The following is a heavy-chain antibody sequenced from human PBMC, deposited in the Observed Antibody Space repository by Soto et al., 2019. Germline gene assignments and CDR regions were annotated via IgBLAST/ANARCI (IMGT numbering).Heavy chain of an antibody. D-gene: IGHD2-15*01. Sequence: SEPLSLTCTVSGGSISSSSYYWGWIRQPPGKGLECIGIIYYSGSTYYNPSLKSRVTLSVDTSKNQFSLKLSSVTAADTAVYYCAFSGGSMDVWGKGTTVTVSS. V-gene: IGHV4-39*01. CDR2: IYYSGST. CDR3: AFSGGSMDV. J-gene: IGHJ6*03. CDR1: GGSISSSSYY.